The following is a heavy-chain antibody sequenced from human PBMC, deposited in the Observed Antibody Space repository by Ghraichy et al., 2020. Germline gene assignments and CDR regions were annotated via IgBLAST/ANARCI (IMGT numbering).Heavy chain of an antibody. D-gene: IGHD2-15*01. V-gene: IGHV4-59*01. CDR1: GGSISSYY. CDR2: MYYSGST. J-gene: IGHJ4*02. Sequence: SQTLSLTCTVSGGSISSYYCNWVRQPPGPRLGWIGNMYYSGSTDYNPSLKSRGTISVDTSKNQYSLTLRSVPAADTAVYFCARSTSLIPGYCSGSSCYSNSLWGQGTLVTVSS. CDR3: ARSTSLIPGYCSGSSCYSNSL.